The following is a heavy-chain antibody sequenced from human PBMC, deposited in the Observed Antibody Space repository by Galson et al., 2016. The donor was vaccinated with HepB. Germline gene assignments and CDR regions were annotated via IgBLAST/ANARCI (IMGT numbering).Heavy chain of an antibody. CDR1: GFTFSDYY. V-gene: IGHV3-11*01. Sequence: SLRLSCAASGFTFSDYYMSWIRQAPGKGLEWVSYISSSGSTIYYADSAKGRFTISRDNAKNSLYLQMNSLRAEDTAVYYCARVGRAFDAFDIWGQGTMVTVSS. J-gene: IGHJ3*02. CDR2: ISSSGSTI. D-gene: IGHD2-15*01. CDR3: ARVGRAFDAFDI.